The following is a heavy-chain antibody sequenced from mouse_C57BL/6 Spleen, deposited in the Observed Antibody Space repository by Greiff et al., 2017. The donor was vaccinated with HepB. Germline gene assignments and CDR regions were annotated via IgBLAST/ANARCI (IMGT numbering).Heavy chain of an antibody. J-gene: IGHJ3*01. CDR3: TTKWDGAY. D-gene: IGHD1-3*01. CDR1: GFNFTDYY. Sequence: EVQLQQSGAELVRPGASVKLSCTASGFNFTDYYMHWVKQRPEQGLEWIGWIDPENGDTEYTSKFQGKATITADTSSNTAYLQLSSLTSEDTAVYYCTTKWDGAYWGQGTLVTVSA. CDR2: IDPENGDT. V-gene: IGHV14-4*01.